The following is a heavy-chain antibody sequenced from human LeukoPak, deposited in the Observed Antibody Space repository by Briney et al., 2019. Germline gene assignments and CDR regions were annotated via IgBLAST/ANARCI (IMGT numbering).Heavy chain of an antibody. Sequence: PSETLSLTYTVSGGSISSYYWSWIRQPPGKGLEWIGYIYYSGSTNYNPSLKSRVTISVDTSKNQFSLKLSSVTAADTAVYYCARWTPQLVALDYWGQGTLVTVSS. J-gene: IGHJ4*02. CDR2: IYYSGST. V-gene: IGHV4-59*08. D-gene: IGHD6-13*01. CDR1: GGSISSYY. CDR3: ARWTPQLVALDY.